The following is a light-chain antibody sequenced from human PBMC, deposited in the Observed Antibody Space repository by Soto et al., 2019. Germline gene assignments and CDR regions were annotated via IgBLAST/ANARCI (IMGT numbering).Light chain of an antibody. V-gene: IGKV1-5*01. CDR3: QQYYSSSYT. CDR1: QSLSSW. CDR2: DVS. J-gene: IGKJ2*01. Sequence: DIQMTQSPSTLSASVGDRVTITCRASQSLSSWLAWYQQKPGKAPQLLIYDVSSLASGVPSRFRGSGSGTEFTLTISSLQPDDFATYYCQQYYSSSYTFGQGTKLEIK.